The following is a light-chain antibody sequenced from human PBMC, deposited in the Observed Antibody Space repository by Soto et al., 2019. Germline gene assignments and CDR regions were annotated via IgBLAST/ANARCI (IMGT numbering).Light chain of an antibody. J-gene: IGLJ2*01. CDR1: SSYVGAYNY. CDR2: DVD. CDR3: CSYADTYVE. Sequence: QSALTQPRSVSGSPGQSVAISCTGTSSYVGAYNYVSWYQQHPGKAPKLIIYDVDKRPSGVPDRFSGSKSGDTASLTISGLQADDEADYYCCSYADTYVELGGGTKLTV. V-gene: IGLV2-11*01.